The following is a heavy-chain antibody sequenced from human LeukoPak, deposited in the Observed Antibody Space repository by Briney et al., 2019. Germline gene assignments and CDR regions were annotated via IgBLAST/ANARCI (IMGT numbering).Heavy chain of an antibody. V-gene: IGHV3-48*02. CDR3: AGQEDHYGSGSYSYYGMDV. Sequence: GGSLRLSCAASGFTFSSYSMNWVRQAPGKGLEWVSYISSSSSTIYYADSVKGRFTISRDNAKNSLYLQMNSLRDEDTAVYYCAGQEDHYGSGSYSYYGMDVWGQGTTVTVSS. CDR2: ISSSSSTI. D-gene: IGHD3-10*01. CDR1: GFTFSSYS. J-gene: IGHJ6*02.